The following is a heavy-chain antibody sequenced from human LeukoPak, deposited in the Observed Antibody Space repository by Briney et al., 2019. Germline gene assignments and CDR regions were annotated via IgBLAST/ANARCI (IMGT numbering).Heavy chain of an antibody. CDR3: AREPLGYCSGGSCYHFDY. Sequence: SETLSLTCAVYGGSFSGYYWSWIRQPPGKGLEWIGEINHSGSTNYNPSLKSRVTISVDTSKNQFSLKLSSVTAADTAVYYCAREPLGYCSGGSCYHFDYWGQGTLVTVSS. J-gene: IGHJ4*02. V-gene: IGHV4-34*01. CDR2: INHSGST. D-gene: IGHD2-15*01. CDR1: GGSFSGYY.